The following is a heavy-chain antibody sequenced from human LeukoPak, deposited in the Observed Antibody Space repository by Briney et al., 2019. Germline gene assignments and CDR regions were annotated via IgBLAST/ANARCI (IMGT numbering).Heavy chain of an antibody. Sequence: ASVKVSCKASGYTFTGYYMHWGRRAPGEGLGWRGWINPNSGGTNYAQKFQGWVTMTRDTSISTAYMELRRLRSDDTAVYYCAREGRALRAFDIWGQGTMVTVSS. CDR2: INPNSGGT. CDR1: GYTFTGYY. CDR3: AREGRALRAFDI. J-gene: IGHJ3*02. V-gene: IGHV1-2*04.